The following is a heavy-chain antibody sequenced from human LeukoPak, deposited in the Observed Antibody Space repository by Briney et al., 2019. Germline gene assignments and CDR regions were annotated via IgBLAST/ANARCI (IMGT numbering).Heavy chain of an antibody. J-gene: IGHJ5*02. CDR1: GYTLTELS. D-gene: IGHD3-16*01. V-gene: IGHV1-24*01. Sequence: ASVKVSCKVSGYTLTELSMHWVRQAPGKGLEWMGGFDPEDGETIYAQKFQGRVTMTEDTSADTAYMELSSLRSEDTAVYYCARDHGGYNWFDPWGQGTLVTVSS. CDR2: FDPEDGET. CDR3: ARDHGGYNWFDP.